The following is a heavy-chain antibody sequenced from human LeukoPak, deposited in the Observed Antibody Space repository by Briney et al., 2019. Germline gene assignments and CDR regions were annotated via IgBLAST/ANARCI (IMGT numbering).Heavy chain of an antibody. J-gene: IGHJ4*02. CDR3: AKATGTLGN. CDR2: IINSDGNT. CDR1: GFTFSSYA. Sequence: PGGSLRLSCAASGFTFSSYAMSWVRQAPGKGLEWVSTIINSDGNTYYADSVKGRFTISRDNSNNTLYLQVNSLTAEDTAIYYCAKATGTLGNWGQGTLVTVSS. D-gene: IGHD1-1*01. V-gene: IGHV3-23*01.